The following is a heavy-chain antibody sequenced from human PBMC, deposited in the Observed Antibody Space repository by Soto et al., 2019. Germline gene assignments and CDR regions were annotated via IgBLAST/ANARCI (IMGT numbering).Heavy chain of an antibody. CDR2: MNPNSGNT. V-gene: IGHV1-8*01. CDR1: GYTFTSYD. D-gene: IGHD6-19*01. Sequence: ASVKVSCKASGYTFTSYDINWVRQATGQGLEWMGWMNPNSGNTGYAQKFQGRVTMTRNTSISTAYMELSSLRSEDTAVYYCARVSAVANYYYYYMDVWGKGTTVTVSS. CDR3: ARVSAVANYYYYYMDV. J-gene: IGHJ6*03.